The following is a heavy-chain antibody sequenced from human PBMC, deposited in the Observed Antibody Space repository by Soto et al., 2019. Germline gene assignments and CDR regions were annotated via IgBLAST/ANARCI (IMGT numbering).Heavy chain of an antibody. CDR1: GGTFSSYA. V-gene: IGHV1-69*13. Sequence: ASVTVSCKASGGTFSSYAISWVRQAPGQGLEWMGGIIPIFGTANYAQKVQGRVTITADESTSTAYMELSSLRSEDTAVYYCASDRGGSGYYPYYYGMGVWGQGTTVTAP. CDR3: ASDRGGSGYYPYYYGMGV. D-gene: IGHD3-3*01. J-gene: IGHJ6*02. CDR2: IIPIFGTA.